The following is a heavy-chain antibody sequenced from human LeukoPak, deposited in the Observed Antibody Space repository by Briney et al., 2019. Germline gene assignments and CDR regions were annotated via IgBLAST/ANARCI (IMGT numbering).Heavy chain of an antibody. D-gene: IGHD2-2*02. V-gene: IGHV1-18*01. CDR1: GYTFTSYG. CDR3: ATGAHFGYRDYFDY. Sequence: ASVKVSCKASGYTFTSYGISWVRQAPGQGLEWMGWISAYNGNTNYAQKLQGRVTMTTDTSTSTAYMELRSLRSEDTAVYYCATGAHFGYRDYFDYWGQGTLVTVSS. CDR2: ISAYNGNT. J-gene: IGHJ4*02.